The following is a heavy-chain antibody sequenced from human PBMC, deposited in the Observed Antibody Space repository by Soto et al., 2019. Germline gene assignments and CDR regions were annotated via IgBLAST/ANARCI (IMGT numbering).Heavy chain of an antibody. J-gene: IGHJ5*02. CDR1: GYTFTSYY. CDR3: ARDHWAIGGYSYNWFDP. D-gene: IGHD3-22*01. V-gene: IGHV1-46*03. Sequence: QVQLVQSGAEVKKPGASVKVSCKASGYTFTSYYMHWVRQAPGQGLECMGIINPSGGSTSYAQKFQGRVTMTRDTSTSTVYMELISLRSEDTAVYYCARDHWAIGGYSYNWFDPWGQGALVTVSS. CDR2: INPSGGST.